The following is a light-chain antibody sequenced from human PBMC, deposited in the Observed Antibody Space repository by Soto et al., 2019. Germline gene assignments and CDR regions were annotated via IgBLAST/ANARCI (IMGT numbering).Light chain of an antibody. CDR3: QQSYSTPYT. CDR1: QSISSY. Sequence: DIQMTQSPSSLSASVGDRVTITCRASQSISSYLNWYQQKPGTAPKLLIYAASSLQSGVPSRFSGSGSGTDVTLTISSLQPEDFATYHCQQSYSTPYTVGQGTKLEIK. V-gene: IGKV1-39*01. J-gene: IGKJ2*01. CDR2: AAS.